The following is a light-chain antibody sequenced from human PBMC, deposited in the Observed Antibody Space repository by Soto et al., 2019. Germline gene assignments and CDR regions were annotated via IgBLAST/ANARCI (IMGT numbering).Light chain of an antibody. Sequence: ILLTQSPCTLPLSAGERATLSCRASQSVSSSYLAWYQQKPGHAPSLLIYGASSRATGIPDRFSGSGSGTDFTLTISRLEPEDFAVYYCQQYGSSVTFGQGTKVDIK. V-gene: IGKV3-20*01. CDR3: QQYGSSVT. J-gene: IGKJ1*01. CDR1: QSVSSSY. CDR2: GAS.